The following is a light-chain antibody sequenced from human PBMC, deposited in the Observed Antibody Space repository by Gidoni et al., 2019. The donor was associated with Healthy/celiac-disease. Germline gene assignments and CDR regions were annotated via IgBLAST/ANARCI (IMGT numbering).Light chain of an antibody. CDR1: QSISSW. CDR3: QQYNSYSPWT. Sequence: DIQMTQSPSTLSAPVGDRVTITCRASQSISSWLAWYQQKPGKAPKLLIYDASSLESGVPSRFRGSGSGTEFTLTIRGLQPDDFATYYCQQYNSYSPWTFGQGTKVEIK. J-gene: IGKJ1*01. CDR2: DAS. V-gene: IGKV1-5*01.